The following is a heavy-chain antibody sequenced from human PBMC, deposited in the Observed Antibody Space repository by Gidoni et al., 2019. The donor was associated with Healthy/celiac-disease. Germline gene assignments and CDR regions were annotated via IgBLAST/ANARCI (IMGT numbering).Heavy chain of an antibody. CDR1: SYG. CDR3: ARDYMVRQDWYYYGMDV. V-gene: IGHV3-33*01. J-gene: IGHJ6*02. D-gene: IGHD3-10*01. Sequence: SYGMHWVRQAPGKGLEWVAVIWYDGSNKYYADSVKGRFTISRDNSKNTLYLQMNSLRAEDPAVYYCARDYMVRQDWYYYGMDVWGQGTTVTVSS. CDR2: IWYDGSNK.